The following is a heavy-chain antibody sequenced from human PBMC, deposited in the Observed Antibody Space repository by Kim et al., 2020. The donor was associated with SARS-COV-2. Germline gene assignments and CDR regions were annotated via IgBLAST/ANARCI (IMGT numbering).Heavy chain of an antibody. V-gene: IGHV3-23*01. CDR3: AKGHNCDP. CDR1: GFTFTAYA. CDR2: IVGVGGGT. Sequence: GGSLRLSCAASGFTFTAYAVSWVRQAPGKGLETVSIVGVGGGTYYADSVKGRFTVSRDDSKNMVYLQMSSLRAEDTAVYFCAKGHNCDPWGQGTLVTVSS. D-gene: IGHD1-1*01. J-gene: IGHJ5*02.